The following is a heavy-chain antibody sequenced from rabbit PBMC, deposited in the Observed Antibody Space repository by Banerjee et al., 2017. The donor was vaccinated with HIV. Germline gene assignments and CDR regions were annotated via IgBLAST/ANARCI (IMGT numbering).Heavy chain of an antibody. CDR2: IGTGSSGST. CDR1: GFSFSKNYV. J-gene: IGHJ4*01. CDR3: AREDYAGVGYGYFDL. D-gene: IGHD4-2*01. Sequence: QEQLKETGGDLVKPEGSLTLTCTASGFSFSKNYVMCWVRQAPGKGLEWIACIGTGSSGSTAYASWAKGRFTISKTSSTTVTLQMTSLTVADTATYFCAREDYAGVGYGYFDLWGPGTLVTVS. V-gene: IGHV1S45*01.